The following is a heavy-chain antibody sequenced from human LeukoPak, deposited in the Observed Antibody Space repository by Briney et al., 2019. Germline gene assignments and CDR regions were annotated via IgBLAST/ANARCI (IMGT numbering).Heavy chain of an antibody. V-gene: IGHV3-23*01. CDR3: AKDGTYYYDSSGYLPPHYFDY. CDR2: VSGSGGST. D-gene: IGHD3-22*01. Sequence: GGTLRLSCAASGFTFSSYGMSWVRQAPGKGLEWVSAVSGSGGSTYYADSVKGRFTISRDNSKNTLYLQMNSLRAEDTAVYYCAKDGTYYYDSSGYLPPHYFDYWGQGTLVTVSS. J-gene: IGHJ4*02. CDR1: GFTFSSYG.